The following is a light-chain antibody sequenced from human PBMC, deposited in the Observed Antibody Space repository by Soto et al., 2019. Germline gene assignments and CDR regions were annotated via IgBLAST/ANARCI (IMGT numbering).Light chain of an antibody. J-gene: IGKJ4*01. CDR2: AAS. CDR1: QSISSY. Sequence: DIQMPQSPSSLSASVGDRVTITCRASQSISSYLNWYQQKPGKAPKLLIYAASSLQSGVPSRFSGSGSGTDFTLTISSLQPEDFATYYCQQSYSPLAFGGGTKVDIK. CDR3: QQSYSPLA. V-gene: IGKV1-39*01.